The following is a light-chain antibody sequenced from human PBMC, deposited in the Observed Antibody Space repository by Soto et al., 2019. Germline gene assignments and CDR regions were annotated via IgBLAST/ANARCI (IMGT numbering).Light chain of an antibody. V-gene: IGLV1-47*01. J-gene: IGLJ2*01. CDR2: RNN. CDR3: VAWDDSLNGPVV. Sequence: QSVLTQPPSASGTPGQRVTISCSGSSSNIGSNFVYWYQQLPGTAPKLLIYRNNQRPSGVPDRFSGSKSGTSASLAISGLGSEDEADYYCVAWDDSLNGPVVFGGGTKLTVL. CDR1: SSNIGSNF.